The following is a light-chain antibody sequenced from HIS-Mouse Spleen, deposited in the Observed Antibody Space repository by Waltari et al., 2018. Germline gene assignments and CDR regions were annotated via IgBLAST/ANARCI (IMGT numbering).Light chain of an antibody. CDR3: SSYTSSSTDVV. CDR1: SSAGGGYNY. CDR2: DVS. V-gene: IGLV2-14*03. J-gene: IGLJ2*01. Sequence: QSALTQPASVSGSPGQSITIPCPGTSSAGGGYNYVSWYQQHPGKAPKLMIYDVSNRPSGVSNRFSGSKSGNTASLTISGLQAEDEADYYCSSYTSSSTDVVFGGGTKLTVL.